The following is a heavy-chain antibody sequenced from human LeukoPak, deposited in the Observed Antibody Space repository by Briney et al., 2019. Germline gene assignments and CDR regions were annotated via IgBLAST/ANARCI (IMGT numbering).Heavy chain of an antibody. J-gene: IGHJ4*02. CDR1: GGSISSYY. D-gene: IGHD6-13*01. CDR3: ARVVAAAGLYYFDY. V-gene: IGHV4-59*01. Sequence: PSETLSLTCTVSGGSISSYYWSWTRQPPGKGLEWIGYIYYSGSTNYNPSLKSRVTISVDTSKNQFSLKLSSVTAADTAVYYCARVVAAAGLYYFDYWGQGTLVTVSS. CDR2: IYYSGST.